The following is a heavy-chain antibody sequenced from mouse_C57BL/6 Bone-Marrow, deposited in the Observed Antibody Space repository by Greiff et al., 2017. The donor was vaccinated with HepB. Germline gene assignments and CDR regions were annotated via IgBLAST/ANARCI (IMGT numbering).Heavy chain of an antibody. V-gene: IGHV1-54*01. Sequence: VQLQQSGAELVRPGTSVKVSCKASGYAFTNYLIEWVKQRPGQGLEWIGVINPGSGGTNYTEKFKGKSTLTADKSSSTAYMQLSSLTSEDSAVYFCARSSYGYLLDYWGQGTTLTVSS. J-gene: IGHJ2*01. CDR1: GYAFTNYL. CDR3: ARSSYGYLLDY. CDR2: INPGSGGT. D-gene: IGHD2-2*01.